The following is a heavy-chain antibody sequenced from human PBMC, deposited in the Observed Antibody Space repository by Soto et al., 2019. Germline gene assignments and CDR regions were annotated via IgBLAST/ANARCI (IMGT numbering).Heavy chain of an antibody. CDR1: WFSLSSSGVG. CDR2: VYWDDDK. CDR3: ARLVFAGITYYFDS. J-gene: IGHJ4*02. V-gene: IGHV2-5*02. Sequence: QITLKESGPTLVKPTQTLTLTCTFSWFSLSSSGVGVGWIRQPPGKALEWRTFVYWDDDKRYSPSLKSRLTITKDTSKTQVVLTLTNMDPVDTATYSCARLVFAGITYYFDSWGQGTLLTVSS. D-gene: IGHD3-10*02.